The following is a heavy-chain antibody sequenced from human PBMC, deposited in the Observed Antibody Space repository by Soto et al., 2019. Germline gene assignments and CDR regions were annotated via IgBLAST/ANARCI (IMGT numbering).Heavy chain of an antibody. CDR2: IYYSGST. CDR1: GGSISSGGYY. CDR3: AREGGSSWYLDY. Sequence: SETLSLTCTVSGGSISSGGYYWSWIRQHPGKGLEWIGYIYYSGSTYYNPSLKSRVTISVDTSKNQFSLKLSSVTAADTAVYYCAREGGSSWYLDYWGQGTLVTV. D-gene: IGHD2-15*01. V-gene: IGHV4-31*03. J-gene: IGHJ4*02.